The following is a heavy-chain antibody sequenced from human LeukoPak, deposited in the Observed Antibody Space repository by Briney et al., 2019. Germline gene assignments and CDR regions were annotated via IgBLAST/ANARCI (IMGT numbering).Heavy chain of an antibody. J-gene: IGHJ4*02. CDR3: ARFSSSRITHY. Sequence: SGKVSCKASGGTVRSYAMSGGRQAPGQGREGRGGSITIFGTAKYAQKFQGRGTITTDESTRTGYMELSSLRSEDTAVYYCARFSSSRITHYWPQGTLLPVPS. CDR1: GGTVRSYA. D-gene: IGHD6-13*01. CDR2: SITIFGTA. V-gene: IGHV1-69*05.